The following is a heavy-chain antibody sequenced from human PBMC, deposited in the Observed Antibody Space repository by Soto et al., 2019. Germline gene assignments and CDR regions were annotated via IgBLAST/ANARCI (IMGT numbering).Heavy chain of an antibody. Sequence: SGGSLRLSCAVSGFTFNSHAMHWVRQAPGKGLEWVAVISYGGANKYYADSVKGRFTISRGNSKNTLFLQMDSLRPEDTAVYYCAKGPRSCSSTTCYTVDYWGRGTLVTVSS. CDR3: AKGPRSCSSTTCYTVDY. CDR1: GFTFNSHA. D-gene: IGHD2-2*02. V-gene: IGHV3-30*18. CDR2: ISYGGANK. J-gene: IGHJ4*02.